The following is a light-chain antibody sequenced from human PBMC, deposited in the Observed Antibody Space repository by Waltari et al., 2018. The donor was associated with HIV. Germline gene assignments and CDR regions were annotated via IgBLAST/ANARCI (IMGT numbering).Light chain of an antibody. J-gene: IGKJ3*01. CDR1: QNVFKF. V-gene: IGKV1-39*01. CDR3: LQTFTTPLT. CDR2: DAS. Sequence: DTQMTQSPSSLSASIGDRVTITCRASQNVFKFLSWYRQKSGKAPELLISDASRLQSGVPSRFRGSGSGTDFVLTVSGLQIEDFATYFCLQTFTTPLTFGPGTKVDIK.